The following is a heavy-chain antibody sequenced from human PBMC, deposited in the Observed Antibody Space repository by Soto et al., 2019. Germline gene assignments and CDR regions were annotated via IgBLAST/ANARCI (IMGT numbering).Heavy chain of an antibody. J-gene: IGHJ4*02. D-gene: IGHD3-16*01. CDR3: ARVAWTILYDY. CDR2: IYYSGST. CDR1: GGSISSRSYY. V-gene: IGHV4-39*07. Sequence: PSETLSLTCTVSGGSISSRSYYWGWIRQPPGKGLEWIGSIYYSGSTDYNPSLKSRVTISVDTSKNQFSLKLRSVTAADKAVYYCARVAWTILYDYWGQGTLVTVSS.